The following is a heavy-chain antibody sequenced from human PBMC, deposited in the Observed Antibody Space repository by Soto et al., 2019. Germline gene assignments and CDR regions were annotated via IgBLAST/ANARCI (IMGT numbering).Heavy chain of an antibody. Sequence: SETLSLTXTVSGGPISSYYWSWIRQPPGKGLEWIGYIYYSGSTNYNPSLKSRVTISVDTSKNQFSLKLSSVTAADTAVYYCARDGRPVGSSGWYGYFDYWGQGTLVTVSS. CDR3: ARDGRPVGSSGWYGYFDY. V-gene: IGHV4-59*01. J-gene: IGHJ4*02. CDR2: IYYSGST. D-gene: IGHD6-19*01. CDR1: GGPISSYY.